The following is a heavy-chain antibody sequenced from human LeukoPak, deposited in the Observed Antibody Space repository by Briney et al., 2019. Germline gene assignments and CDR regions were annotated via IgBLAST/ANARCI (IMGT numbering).Heavy chain of an antibody. CDR2: INHSGST. CDR1: GGSFSGYY. J-gene: IGHJ4*02. Sequence: PSETLSLTCAVYGGSFSGYYWSWLRQPPGKGLEWIGEINHSGSTNYNPSLKSRVTISVDTSKNQFSLKLSSVTAADTAVYYCARVDTAMARKLYYFDYWGQGTLVTVSS. V-gene: IGHV4-34*01. CDR3: ARVDTAMARKLYYFDY. D-gene: IGHD5-18*01.